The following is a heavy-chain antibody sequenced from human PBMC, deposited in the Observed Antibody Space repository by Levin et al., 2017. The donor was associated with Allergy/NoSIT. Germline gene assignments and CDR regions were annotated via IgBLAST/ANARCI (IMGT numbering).Heavy chain of an antibody. CDR3: AKGRRPYSSGWYYFDY. V-gene: IGHV3-30*18. CDR2: ISYDGSNK. CDR1: GFTFSSYG. J-gene: IGHJ4*02. D-gene: IGHD6-19*01. Sequence: GGSLRLSCAASGFTFSSYGMHWVRQAPGKGLEWVAVISYDGSNKYYADSVKGRFTISRDNSKNTLYLQMNSLRAEDTAVYYCAKGRRPYSSGWYYFDYWGQGTLVTVSS.